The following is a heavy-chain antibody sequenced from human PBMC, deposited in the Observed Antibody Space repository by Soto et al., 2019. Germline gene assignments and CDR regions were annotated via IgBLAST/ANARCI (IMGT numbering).Heavy chain of an antibody. D-gene: IGHD3-10*01. Sequence: SETLSLTCTVSGGSINNYYWSWIRQSPGGGLEYIGYIFYNGSTNYNPSLKSRVSISLDTSKSQFSLRLSSVSAADTAVYYCGRLRMYTFGTYYRFIDYWGQGTLVTVSS. CDR2: IFYNGST. CDR3: GRLRMYTFGTYYRFIDY. J-gene: IGHJ4*02. CDR1: GGSINNYY. V-gene: IGHV4-59*01.